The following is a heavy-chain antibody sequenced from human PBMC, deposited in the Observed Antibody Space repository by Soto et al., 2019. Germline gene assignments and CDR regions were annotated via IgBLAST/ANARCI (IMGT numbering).Heavy chain of an antibody. CDR2: IIPIFGTA. Sequence: QVQLVQSGAEVKKPGSSVKVSCKASGGTFSSYAISWVRQAPGQGLEWMGGIIPIFGTANYAQKFQGRVTITADESTSTAYMELSSLRSEDTAVYYCATLHSSSSAGTFYYYYGMDVWGQGTTVTVSS. CDR3: ATLHSSSSAGTFYYYYGMDV. V-gene: IGHV1-69*01. CDR1: GGTFSSYA. D-gene: IGHD6-6*01. J-gene: IGHJ6*02.